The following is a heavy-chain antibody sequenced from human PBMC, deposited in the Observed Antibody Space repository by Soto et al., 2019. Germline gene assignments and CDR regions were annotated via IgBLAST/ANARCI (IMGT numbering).Heavy chain of an antibody. V-gene: IGHV3-30*18. CDR2: ISSDGSDT. CDR3: AKGHVDVIHSTFHI. CDR1: GFILNGFG. J-gene: IGHJ3*02. Sequence: QVQVVESGGGVVQPGGSLRLSCGAPGFILNGFGVHWVRQAPGKGPEWVGAISSDGSDTSYGDSVRGRFVVSRDNSKDTVFLQMNSLRGDDTAVYYCAKGHVDVIHSTFHIWGQGTVVTVSS. D-gene: IGHD2-21*01.